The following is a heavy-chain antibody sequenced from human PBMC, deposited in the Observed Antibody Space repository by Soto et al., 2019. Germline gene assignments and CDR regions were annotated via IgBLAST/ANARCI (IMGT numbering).Heavy chain of an antibody. V-gene: IGHV1-2*02. CDR1: GYTFTGYY. D-gene: IGHD6-13*01. J-gene: IGHJ5*02. Sequence: ASVKVSCKASGYTFTGYYMHWVRQAPGQGLEWMGWINPNSGGTNYAQKFQGRVTMTRDTSISTAYMELSRLRSDDTDVYYCAIAAALAGVPSWFDPWGQGTLVTVSS. CDR3: AIAAALAGVPSWFDP. CDR2: INPNSGGT.